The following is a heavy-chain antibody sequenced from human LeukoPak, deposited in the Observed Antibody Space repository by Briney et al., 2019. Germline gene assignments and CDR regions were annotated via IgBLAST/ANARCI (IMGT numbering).Heavy chain of an antibody. V-gene: IGHV1-69*05. CDR3: ARGAYSSGWPNWFDP. D-gene: IGHD6-19*01. J-gene: IGHJ5*02. CDR1: GGTFSSYA. CDR2: IIPIFGTA. Sequence: SVKVSCKASGGTFSSYAISWVRQAPGQGLEWMERIIPIFGTANYAQKFQGRVTITTDESTSTAYVELSSLRSEDTAVYYCARGAYSSGWPNWFDPWGQGTLVTVSS.